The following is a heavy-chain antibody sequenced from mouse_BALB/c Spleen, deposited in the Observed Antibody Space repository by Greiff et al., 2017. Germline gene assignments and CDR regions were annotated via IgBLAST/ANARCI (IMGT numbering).Heavy chain of an antibody. CDR2: IDPENGDT. J-gene: IGHJ3*01. Sequence: EVQLVESGAELVRSGASVKLSCTASGFNIKDYYMHWVKQRPEQGLEWIGWIDPENGDTEYAPKFQGKATMTADTSSNTAYLQLSSLTSEDTAVYYCNEGNGNAWFAYWGQGTLVTVSA. CDR1: GFNIKDYY. CDR3: NEGNGNAWFAY. V-gene: IGHV14-4*02. D-gene: IGHD2-1*01.